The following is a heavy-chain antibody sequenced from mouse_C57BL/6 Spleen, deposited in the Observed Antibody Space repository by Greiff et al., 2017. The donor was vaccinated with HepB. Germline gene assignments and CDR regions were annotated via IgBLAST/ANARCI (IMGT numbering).Heavy chain of an antibody. D-gene: IGHD1-1*01. J-gene: IGHJ2*01. CDR2: ISYDGSN. CDR3: ASYYGRTFDY. CDR1: GYSITSGYY. V-gene: IGHV3-6*01. Sequence: EVKLQESGPGLVKPSQSLSLTCSVPGYSITSGYYWNWIRQFPGNKLEWMGYISYDGSNNYNPSLKNRISITRDTSKNQFFLKLNSVTTEDTATYYCASYYGRTFDYWGQGTTLTVSS.